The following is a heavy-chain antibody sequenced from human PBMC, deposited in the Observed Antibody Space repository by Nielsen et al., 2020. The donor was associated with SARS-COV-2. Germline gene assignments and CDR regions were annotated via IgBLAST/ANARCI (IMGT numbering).Heavy chain of an antibody. V-gene: IGHV1-2*02. CDR3: ARMVRGVIITPFFDY. Sequence: ASVKVSCKASGYTFTSYGISWVRQAPGQGLEWMGWINPNSGGTNYAQKFQGRVTMTRDTSISTAYMELSRLRSDDTAVYYCARMVRGVIITPFFDYWGQGTLVTVSS. D-gene: IGHD3-10*01. CDR2: INPNSGGT. CDR1: GYTFTSYG. J-gene: IGHJ4*02.